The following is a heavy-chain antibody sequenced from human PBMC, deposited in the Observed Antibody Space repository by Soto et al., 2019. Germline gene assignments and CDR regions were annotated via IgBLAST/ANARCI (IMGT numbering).Heavy chain of an antibody. Sequence: SETPSLTCAVYGGSFSGYYWSWIRQPPGKGLEWIGEINHSGSANYNPSLKSRVTISVDTSKNQFSLKLSSVTAADTAVYYCARRPVLPGLDYWGQGTLVTVSS. CDR3: ARRPVLPGLDY. CDR1: GGSFSGYY. D-gene: IGHD3-10*01. J-gene: IGHJ4*02. CDR2: INHSGSA. V-gene: IGHV4-34*01.